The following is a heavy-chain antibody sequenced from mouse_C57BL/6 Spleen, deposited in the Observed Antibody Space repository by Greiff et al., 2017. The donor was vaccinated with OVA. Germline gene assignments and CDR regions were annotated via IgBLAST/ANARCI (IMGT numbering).Heavy chain of an antibody. CDR3: ARSGAYYSTPPGFAC. Sequence: VQLQQPGAELVMPGASVKLSCKASGYTFTSYWMHWVKQRPGQGLEWIGEIDPSDSYTNYNQKFKGKSTLTVDKSSSTAYMQLSSLTSEDSAVYYCARSGAYYSTPPGFACWGQGTLVTVSA. J-gene: IGHJ3*01. D-gene: IGHD2-5*01. CDR2: IDPSDSYT. CDR1: GYTFTSYW. V-gene: IGHV1-69*01.